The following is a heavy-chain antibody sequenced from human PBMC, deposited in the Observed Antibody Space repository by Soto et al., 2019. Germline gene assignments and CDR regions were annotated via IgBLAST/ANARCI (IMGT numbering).Heavy chain of an antibody. J-gene: IGHJ4*02. D-gene: IGHD3-3*01. CDR2: IYHSGST. CDR3: ARVTFYDFWSGYFDH. Sequence: SETLSLTCAVSGDPISSDKWWSWVRQPPGKGLEWIGEIYHSGSTNYNPSLKSRVIISVDKSKNQFFLKLSSVSAADTAVYYCARVTFYDFWSGYFDHWGQGALVTVSS. V-gene: IGHV4-4*02. CDR1: GDPISSDKW.